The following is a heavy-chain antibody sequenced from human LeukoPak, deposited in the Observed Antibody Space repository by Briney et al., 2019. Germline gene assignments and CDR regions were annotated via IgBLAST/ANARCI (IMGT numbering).Heavy chain of an antibody. J-gene: IGHJ4*02. CDR1: GFTFSSYA. V-gene: IGHV3-23*01. CDR2: ISGSGGST. CDR3: AKDREKRDYDSSVFDY. D-gene: IGHD3-22*01. Sequence: PGGSLRLSCAASGFTFSSYAMSWVRQAPGKGLEWVSAISGSGGSTYYADSVKGRFTISRDNSKNTLYLQMNSLRAEDTAVYYCAKDREKRDYDSSVFDYWGQGTLVTVSS.